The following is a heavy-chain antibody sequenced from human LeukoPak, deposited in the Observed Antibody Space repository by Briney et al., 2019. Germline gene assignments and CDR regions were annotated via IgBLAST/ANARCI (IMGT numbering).Heavy chain of an antibody. CDR2: ISYDGSNK. CDR3: ARGHYGMDV. J-gene: IGHJ6*02. CDR1: GFTFSSYG. Sequence: GGSLRLSCVVSGFTFSSYGMHWVRQAPGKGLEWVAVISYDGSNKYYADSVKGRFTISRDNAKNSLYLQMNDLRVDDTALYYCARGHYGMDVWGQGTTVTVSS. V-gene: IGHV3-30*03.